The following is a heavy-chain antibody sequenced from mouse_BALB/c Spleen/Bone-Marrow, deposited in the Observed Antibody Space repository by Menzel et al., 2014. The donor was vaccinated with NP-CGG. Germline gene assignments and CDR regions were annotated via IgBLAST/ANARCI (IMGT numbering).Heavy chain of an antibody. CDR2: INSNGGST. V-gene: IGHV5-6-3*01. J-gene: IGHJ2*01. Sequence: EVQLVESGGGLVQPGGSLKLSCAASGFTFSSYGMSWVRQTPDKRLELVATINSNGGSTYYPDSVKGRFTISRDNAKNTLYLQMSSLKSEDTAMYYCARSQACYGNYFDYWGQGTTLTVSS. CDR1: GFTFSSYG. CDR3: ARSQACYGNYFDY. D-gene: IGHD2-10*01.